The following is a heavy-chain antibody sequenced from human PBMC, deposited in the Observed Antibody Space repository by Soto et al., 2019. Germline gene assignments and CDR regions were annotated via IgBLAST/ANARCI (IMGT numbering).Heavy chain of an antibody. CDR2: IIPIFGTA. CDR1: GGTFSSYA. D-gene: IGHD6-6*01. CDR3: ARERVQSSSPYYGMDV. Sequence: QVQLVQSGAEVKKPGSSVKVSCKASGGTFSSYAISWVRQAPGQGLEWMGGIIPIFGTANYAQKFQGRVTITADESTSTAYMELSSLRSDDTAVYYCARERVQSSSPYYGMDVWGQGTTVTVSS. J-gene: IGHJ6*02. V-gene: IGHV1-69*01.